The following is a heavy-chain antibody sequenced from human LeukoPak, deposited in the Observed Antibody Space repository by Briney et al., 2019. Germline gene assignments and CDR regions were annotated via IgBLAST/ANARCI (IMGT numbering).Heavy chain of an antibody. D-gene: IGHD1-14*01. V-gene: IGHV4-4*07. CDR3: ARQYNYGMDV. CDR2: VYISGTT. CDR1: GGSISSYY. J-gene: IGHJ6*02. Sequence: SETLSLTCTVSGGSISSYYWSWIRQPAGKGLEWIWRVYISGTTNYKPSLKSRVTMSVDTSKNQISLELSSVPAADTAVYYCARQYNYGMDVWGQGTTVTVSS.